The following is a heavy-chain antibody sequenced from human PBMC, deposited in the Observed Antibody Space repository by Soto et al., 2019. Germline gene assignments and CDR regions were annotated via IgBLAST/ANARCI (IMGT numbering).Heavy chain of an antibody. CDR3: TLTAKAAHNWFDP. CDR2: INPSGGST. V-gene: IGHV1-46*01. J-gene: IGHJ5*02. Sequence: ASVKVSCKASGYTFTSYYMHWVRQAPGQGLEWMGIINPSGGSTSYAQKFQGRVTMTRDTSTSTVYMELSSLRSEDTAVYYCTLTAKAAHNWFDPWGQGTLVTVPS. D-gene: IGHD6-25*01. CDR1: GYTFTSYY.